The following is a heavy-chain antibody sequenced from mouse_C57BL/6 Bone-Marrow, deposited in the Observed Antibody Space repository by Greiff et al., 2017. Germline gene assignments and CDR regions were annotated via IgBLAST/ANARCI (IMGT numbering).Heavy chain of an antibody. V-gene: IGHV10-3*01. CDR3: VRGIRAMDY. CDR1: GFTFNTYA. J-gene: IGHJ4*01. D-gene: IGHD2-4*01. CDR2: IRRKSSNYAT. Sequence: EVHLVESGGGLVQPKGSLKLSCAASGFTFNTYAMHWVRQAPGKGLEWVARIRRKSSNYATYYADSVKDRFTISRDDSQSMLYLQMNNLKTEDTAMYYCVRGIRAMDYWGQGTSVTVSS.